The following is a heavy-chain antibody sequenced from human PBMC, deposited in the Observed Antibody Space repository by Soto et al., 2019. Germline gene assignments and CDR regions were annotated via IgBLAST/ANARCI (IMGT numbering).Heavy chain of an antibody. Sequence: EVQLVESGGGLVQPGRSLRLSCAASGFTFDDYAMHWVRQAPGKGLEWVSGISWNSGSIGYADSVKGRFTISRDNAKNSLYLQMNSLRAEDTALYYCAKDNYYDSSGYLDYWGQGTLVTVFS. CDR3: AKDNYYDSSGYLDY. D-gene: IGHD3-22*01. V-gene: IGHV3-9*01. CDR1: GFTFDDYA. CDR2: ISWNSGSI. J-gene: IGHJ4*02.